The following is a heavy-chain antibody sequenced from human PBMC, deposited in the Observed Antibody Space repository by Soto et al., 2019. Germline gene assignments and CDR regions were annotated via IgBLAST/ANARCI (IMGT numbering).Heavy chain of an antibody. V-gene: IGHV3-48*01. CDR3: ARDVSRELDY. Sequence: GGSLRLSCAASGFTYSSYSMNWVRQAPGKGLEWVSYISSSSSTIYYADSVKGRFTISRDNAKNSLYLQMNSLRAEDTAVYYCARDVSRELDYWGQGTLVTVSS. CDR2: ISSSSSTI. CDR1: GFTYSSYS. J-gene: IGHJ4*02.